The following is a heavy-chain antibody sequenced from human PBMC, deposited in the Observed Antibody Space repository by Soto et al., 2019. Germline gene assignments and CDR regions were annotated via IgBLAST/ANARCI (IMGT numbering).Heavy chain of an antibody. D-gene: IGHD2-15*01. V-gene: IGHV1-24*01. J-gene: IGHJ4*02. Sequence: ASVKVSCEVSGYTLTELSIHWVRQAPGKGLEWMGGFDPEDGETIYAQKFQGRVTMTEDTSTDTAYMELSSLRSEDTAVYYCATYGCSGGSCYPGPFDYWGQGTLVTVSS. CDR2: FDPEDGET. CDR1: GYTLTELS. CDR3: ATYGCSGGSCYPGPFDY.